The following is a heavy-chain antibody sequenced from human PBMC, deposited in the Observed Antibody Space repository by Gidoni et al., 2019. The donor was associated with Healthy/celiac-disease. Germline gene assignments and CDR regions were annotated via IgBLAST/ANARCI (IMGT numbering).Heavy chain of an antibody. D-gene: IGHD1-1*01. CDR1: GFSLSTSGVG. J-gene: IGHJ3*02. CDR3: AHLDYAGTKGVFDI. Sequence: QITLKESGPTLVKPTQTLTLTCTFSGFSLSTSGVGVGWIRQPPGKALEWLALIYWDDDKRYSPSLKSRLTITKDTSKNQVVLTMTNMDPVDTATYYCAHLDYAGTKGVFDIWGQGTMVTVSS. V-gene: IGHV2-5*02. CDR2: IYWDDDK.